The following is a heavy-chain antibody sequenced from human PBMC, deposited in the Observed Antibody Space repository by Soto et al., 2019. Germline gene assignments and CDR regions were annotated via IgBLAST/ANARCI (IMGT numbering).Heavy chain of an antibody. CDR2: ISGSGGST. V-gene: IGHV3-23*01. CDR1: GFTFSSYS. J-gene: IGHJ4*02. D-gene: IGHD5-12*01. Sequence: GGSLRLSCAASGFTFSSYSMNWVRQAPGKGLEWVSAISGSGGSTYYADSVKGRFTISRDNSKNTLYLQMSSLRAEDTAVYYCAKSSKLRRPSFDYWGQGTLVTVSS. CDR3: AKSSKLRRPSFDY.